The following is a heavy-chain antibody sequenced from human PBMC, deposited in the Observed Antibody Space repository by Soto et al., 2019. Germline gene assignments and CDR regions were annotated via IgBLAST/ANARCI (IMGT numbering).Heavy chain of an antibody. Sequence: QVQLVQSGAEVKKPGSSVKVSCKASGGTFSSYAISWVRQAPGQGLEWMGGIIPIFGTANYAQKFQGRVTITADESTSTAYMELSSLRSEDTAVYYCAREGGAYCGGDCPYFGAGDYWGQGTLVTVSS. CDR3: AREGGAYCGGDCPYFGAGDY. D-gene: IGHD2-21*02. V-gene: IGHV1-69*01. CDR2: IIPIFGTA. J-gene: IGHJ4*02. CDR1: GGTFSSYA.